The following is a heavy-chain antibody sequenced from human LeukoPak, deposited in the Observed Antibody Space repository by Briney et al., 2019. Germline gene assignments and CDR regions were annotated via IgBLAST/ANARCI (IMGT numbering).Heavy chain of an antibody. Sequence: SETLSLTCTVSGGSISSSSYYWGWIRQPPGKGLEWIGSIYYSGSTYYNPSLKSRVTISVDTSKNQFSLKLSSVTAADTAVYYCASSSGWRSQNQFDYWGQGTLVTVSS. CDR1: GGSISSSSYY. D-gene: IGHD6-19*01. J-gene: IGHJ4*02. CDR2: IYYSGST. CDR3: ASSSGWRSQNQFDY. V-gene: IGHV4-39*07.